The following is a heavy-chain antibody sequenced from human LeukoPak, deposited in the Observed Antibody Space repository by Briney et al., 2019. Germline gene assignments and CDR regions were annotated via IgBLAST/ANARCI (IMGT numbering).Heavy chain of an antibody. CDR3: ARGGKQQLVHYYYGMDV. Sequence: SETLSLTCAVSGGSFSGYYWSWIRQPPGKGLEWIGEINHSGSTNYNPSLKSRVTISVDTSKNQFSLKLSSVTDADTAGYYCARGGKQQLVHYYYGMDVWGKGTTVTVSS. D-gene: IGHD6-13*01. CDR1: GGSFSGYY. J-gene: IGHJ6*04. V-gene: IGHV4-34*01. CDR2: INHSGST.